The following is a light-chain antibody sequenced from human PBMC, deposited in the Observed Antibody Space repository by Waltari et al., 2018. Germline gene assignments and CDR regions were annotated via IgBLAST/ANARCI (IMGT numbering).Light chain of an antibody. V-gene: IGKV3-20*01. CDR2: GAS. Sequence: RARQSVSRALAWYQQKPGQAPRLLIFGASNSATGIPDRFSGSGSEADFSLTISRLEPEDVAVYYCQHYVRLPATFGRGTKVEIK. J-gene: IGKJ1*01. CDR3: QHYVRLPAT. CDR1: QSVSRA.